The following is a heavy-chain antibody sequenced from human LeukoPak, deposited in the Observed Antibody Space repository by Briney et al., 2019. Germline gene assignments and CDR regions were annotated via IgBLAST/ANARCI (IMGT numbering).Heavy chain of an antibody. V-gene: IGHV4-34*01. D-gene: IGHD1-26*01. CDR2: INHSGST. Sequence: SETLSLTCAVYGGSFSGYYWSWIRQPPGKGLEWIGEINHSGSTNYNPSLESRVTISVDTSKNQFSLKLSSVTAADTAVYYCASGREVDAFDIWGQGTMVTVSS. CDR3: ASGREVDAFDI. CDR1: GGSFSGYY. J-gene: IGHJ3*02.